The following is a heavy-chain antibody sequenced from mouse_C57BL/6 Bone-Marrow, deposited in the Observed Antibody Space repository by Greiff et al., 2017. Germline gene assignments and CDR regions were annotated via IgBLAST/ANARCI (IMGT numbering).Heavy chain of an antibody. CDR3: ARAYSNYVFDY. CDR2: INYDGSST. D-gene: IGHD2-5*01. J-gene: IGHJ2*01. Sequence: VQLKESEGGLVQPGSSMKLSCTASGFTFSDYYMAWVRQVPEKGLEWVANINYDGSSTYYLDSLKSRFIISRDNAKNILYLQMSSLKSEDTATYYCARAYSNYVFDYWGQGTTLTVSS. V-gene: IGHV5-16*01. CDR1: GFTFSDYY.